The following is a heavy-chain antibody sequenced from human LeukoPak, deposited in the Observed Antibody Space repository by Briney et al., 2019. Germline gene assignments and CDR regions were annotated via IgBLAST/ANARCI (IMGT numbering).Heavy chain of an antibody. J-gene: IGHJ4*02. D-gene: IGHD6-19*01. Sequence: PSETLSLTCTVSGGSISSCYWSWIRQPPGKGLEWIGSIYYSGSTYYNASLKSRGTISVDTSKNQFSLKLISVTAADTAVYFCARQVVAVAGTGYFDYWGRGTLVTVSS. V-gene: IGHV4-39*01. CDR2: IYYSGST. CDR1: GGSISSCY. CDR3: ARQVVAVAGTGYFDY.